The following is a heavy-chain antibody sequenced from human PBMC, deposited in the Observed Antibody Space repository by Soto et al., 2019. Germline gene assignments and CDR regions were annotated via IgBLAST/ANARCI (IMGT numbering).Heavy chain of an antibody. CDR1: GFTFSSSG. V-gene: IGHV3-33*01. CDR2: IWYDGSEK. CDR3: ARGPYSGGFDY. Sequence: QVQLVESGGGVVQPGRSLRLSCAASGFTFSSSGMHWVRQAPGKGLEWVALIWYDGSEKYYADSVKGRFTISRDNSKNTLYLQMNSLRAEDTAVYYCARGPYSGGFDYWRQGTLVTVSS. D-gene: IGHD6-19*01. J-gene: IGHJ4*02.